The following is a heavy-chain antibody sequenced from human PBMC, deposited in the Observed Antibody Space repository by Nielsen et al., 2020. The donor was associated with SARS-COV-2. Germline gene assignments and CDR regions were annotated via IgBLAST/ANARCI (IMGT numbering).Heavy chain of an antibody. CDR2: IKQDGSEK. J-gene: IGHJ6*03. V-gene: IGHV3-7*01. CDR1: GFTFSSYW. CDR3: AKDMRPSARLFYYMDV. Sequence: GGSLRLSCAASGFTFSSYWMNWVRQAPGKGLEWVANIKQDGSEKYYGDSVKGRFSISRDNAKNSLYLQMNSLRAEDTAVYYCAKDMRPSARLFYYMDVWGKGTTVTVSS. D-gene: IGHD6-6*01.